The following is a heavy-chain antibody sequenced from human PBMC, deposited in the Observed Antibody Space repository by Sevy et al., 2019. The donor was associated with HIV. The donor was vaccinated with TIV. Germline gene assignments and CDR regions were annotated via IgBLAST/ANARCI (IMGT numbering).Heavy chain of an antibody. J-gene: IGHJ6*02. D-gene: IGHD2-2*02. CDR1: GFTFSSYW. CDR2: IKQDGSEK. CDR3: AREGDIVVVPAAIGMDV. V-gene: IGHV3-7*01. Sequence: GGSLRLSCAASGFTFSSYWMSWVRQAPGKGLEWVANIKQDGSEKYYVDSVKGRFTISRDNAKNSLYLQMNSLRAEDTAVYYCAREGDIVVVPAAIGMDVWGQGTTVTVSS.